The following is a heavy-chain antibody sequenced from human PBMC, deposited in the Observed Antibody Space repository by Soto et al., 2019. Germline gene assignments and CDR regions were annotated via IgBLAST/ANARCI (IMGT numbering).Heavy chain of an antibody. CDR3: ARVKSNTNFDS. CDR1: GFTFSDYY. CDR2: ITRSSSYT. V-gene: IGHV3-11*06. D-gene: IGHD3-3*01. Sequence: QVQLVESGGGLVKPGGSLRLSCAASGFTFSDYYMGWVRQAPGKGLEWISYITRSSSYTNYADSVKGRFTISRDNANNSLYLQMDSLRAEDTAVYYCARVKSNTNFDSWGQGTLVTVSS. J-gene: IGHJ4*02.